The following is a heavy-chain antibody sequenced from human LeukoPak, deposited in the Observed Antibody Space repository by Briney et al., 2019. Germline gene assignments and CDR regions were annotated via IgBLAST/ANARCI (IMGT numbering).Heavy chain of an antibody. CDR2: IYYTGST. CDR1: GGSISSISYY. D-gene: IGHD3-10*01. CDR3: ARGGFFGSGSPGVDY. Sequence: PSETLSLTCTVSGGSISSISYYWGWIRQPPGKGLEWIGSIYYTGSTYYNPSLKSRVTVSVDTSKNQFSLKLSSVTAADTAVYYCARGGFFGSGSPGVDYWGQGSLVTVSS. J-gene: IGHJ4*02. V-gene: IGHV4-39*01.